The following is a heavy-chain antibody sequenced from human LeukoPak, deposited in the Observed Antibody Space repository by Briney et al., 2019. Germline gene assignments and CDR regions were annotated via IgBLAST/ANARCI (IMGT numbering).Heavy chain of an antibody. J-gene: IGHJ6*02. V-gene: IGHV3-33*01. CDR2: IWYDGSNK. D-gene: IGHD3-3*01. CDR3: ACSSYYDFWSGYLYYYYGMDV. Sequence: GGSLRLSCAASGFTFSSHGMHWVRQAPGKGLEWVAVIWYDGSNKYYADSVKGRFTISRDNSKNTLYLQMNSLRAEDTAVYYCACSSYYDFWSGYLYYYYGMDVWGQGTTVTVSS. CDR1: GFTFSSHG.